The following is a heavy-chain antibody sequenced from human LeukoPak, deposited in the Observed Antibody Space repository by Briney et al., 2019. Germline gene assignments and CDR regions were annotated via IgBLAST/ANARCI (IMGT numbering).Heavy chain of an antibody. D-gene: IGHD3-10*01. V-gene: IGHV3-66*01. Sequence: PGGSLRLSCAASGFTVSSNYMSWVRQAPGKGLECVSVIYSGGSTYYADSVEGRFTISRDNSKNTLFLQMNSLRAEDTAVYYCARGGSRYFHNWGQGTLVTVST. J-gene: IGHJ4*02. CDR2: IYSGGST. CDR1: GFTVSSNY. CDR3: ARGGSRYFHN.